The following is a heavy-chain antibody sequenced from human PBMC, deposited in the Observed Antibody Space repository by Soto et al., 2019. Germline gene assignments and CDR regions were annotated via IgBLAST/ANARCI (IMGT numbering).Heavy chain of an antibody. V-gene: IGHV3-30*18. CDR3: AKAWGNFDMYFYYYMDV. J-gene: IGHJ6*03. Sequence: GGSLRLSCAASGFIFNTYGMHWVRQAPGKGLEWVALISHDGSNIYLADSVKGRFTISRDNSKNTLYLQMNSLGAEDSAVYYCAKAWGNFDMYFYYYMDVWGKGTTVTVSS. CDR2: ISHDGSNI. D-gene: IGHD4-4*01. CDR1: GFIFNTYG.